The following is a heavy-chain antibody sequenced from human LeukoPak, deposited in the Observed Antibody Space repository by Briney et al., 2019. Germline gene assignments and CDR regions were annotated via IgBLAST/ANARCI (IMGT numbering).Heavy chain of an antibody. V-gene: IGHV1-18*01. Sequence: ASVKVSCKASGYTFTSYGISWVRQAPGQGLEWMGWISAYNGNTNYAQKLQGRVTMTTDTSTSTAYMELRSLRSDDTAVYYCARGRRQWLVRGLVYFDYWGQGTLVSVSS. CDR3: ARGRRQWLVRGLVYFDY. CDR2: ISAYNGNT. CDR1: GYTFTSYG. J-gene: IGHJ4*02. D-gene: IGHD6-19*01.